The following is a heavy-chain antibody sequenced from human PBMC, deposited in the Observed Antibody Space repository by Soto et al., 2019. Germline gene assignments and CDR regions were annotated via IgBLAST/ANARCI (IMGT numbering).Heavy chain of an antibody. V-gene: IGHV2-5*02. CDR3: AHIVVAGLGYYFDY. D-gene: IGHD6-19*01. CDR2: IYCDDDK. J-gene: IGHJ4*02. CDR1: GFSLSSTRMA. Sequence: QITLKESGPTLVKPTQTLTLTCTFSGFSLSSTRMAVGWIRQPPGKALEWLALIYCDDDKRYSPFLKSRPTITQDTSKNQVVRTMSNMAPVDTARYYCAHIVVAGLGYYFDYWGQGTLVTVSS.